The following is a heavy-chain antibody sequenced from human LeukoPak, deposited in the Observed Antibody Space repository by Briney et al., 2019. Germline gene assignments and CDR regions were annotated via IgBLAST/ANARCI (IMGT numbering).Heavy chain of an antibody. V-gene: IGHV3-33*01. Sequence: GGSLRLSCAASGFTFSIYGMHWVRQAPGKGLEWVAVIWYDGSNKYYADSVKGRFTISRDNSKNTLYLQMNSLRAEDTAVYYCARGSDSMIDDAFDIWGQGTMVTVSS. CDR2: IWYDGSNK. J-gene: IGHJ3*02. CDR3: ARGSDSMIDDAFDI. CDR1: GFTFSIYG. D-gene: IGHD3-22*01.